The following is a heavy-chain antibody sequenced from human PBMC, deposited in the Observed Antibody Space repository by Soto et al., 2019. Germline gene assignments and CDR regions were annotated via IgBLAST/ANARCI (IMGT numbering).Heavy chain of an antibody. CDR1: GFSLTTNGVG. Sequence: QITLKESGPTLVKPTQTLTLTCTVSGFSLTTNGVGVGWFRQPPGKALEWLALIYRDDDKRYRPSLKSRVTITKDHPKNQVALSMTNMDPVDTATYYCAHTVASRAYWETFNYWGQGTLVTVSS. CDR3: AHTVASRAYWETFNY. D-gene: IGHD1-26*01. CDR2: IYRDDDK. J-gene: IGHJ4*02. V-gene: IGHV2-5*02.